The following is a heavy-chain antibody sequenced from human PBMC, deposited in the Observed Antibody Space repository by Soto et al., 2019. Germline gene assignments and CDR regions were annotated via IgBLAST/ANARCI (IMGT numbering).Heavy chain of an antibody. CDR3: AAGDPVVVNALDI. CDR2: ISGSGGST. CDR1: GFTFSSYA. Sequence: EVQLLESGGGLVQPGGSLRLSCAASGFTFSSYAMSWDRQAPGKGLGWVSAISGSGGSTYYADSVKGRFTISIDNSKNTLYLQMSSVRAVYTAVYYCAAGDPVVVNALDIWGQERMLTVT. D-gene: IGHD3-22*01. V-gene: IGHV3-23*01. J-gene: IGHJ3*02.